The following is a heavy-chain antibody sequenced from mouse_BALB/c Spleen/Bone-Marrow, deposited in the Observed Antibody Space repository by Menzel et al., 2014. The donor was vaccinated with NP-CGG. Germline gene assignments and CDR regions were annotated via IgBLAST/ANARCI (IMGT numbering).Heavy chain of an antibody. J-gene: IGHJ3*01. Sequence: QVQLQQSGAELARPGASVKMSCKASGYTFTSYTMHWVKQRPGQGLEWIGYINPSSGYTNYNQKFKDKATLTADKSSSTAYMQLSSLTSEDSXXXXXXXXGXGNYAYWGXGTLVTVSA. D-gene: IGHD2-1*01. CDR1: GYTFTSYT. CDR3: XXXGXGNYAY. V-gene: IGHV1-4*01. CDR2: INPSSGYT.